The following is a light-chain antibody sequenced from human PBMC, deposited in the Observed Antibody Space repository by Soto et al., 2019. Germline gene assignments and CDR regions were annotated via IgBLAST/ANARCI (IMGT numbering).Light chain of an antibody. CDR3: QQYTSYWT. CDR2: DAS. J-gene: IGKJ1*01. CDR1: QSISSW. Sequence: STESPSSVAVCGGRIVTRTCRASQSISSWLAWYQQKPGKAPKLLIYDASSLESGVPSRFSVSRSGTEFTLPMSRLQPDDFATYYCQQYTSYWTLGQGTKVDIK. V-gene: IGKV1-5*01.